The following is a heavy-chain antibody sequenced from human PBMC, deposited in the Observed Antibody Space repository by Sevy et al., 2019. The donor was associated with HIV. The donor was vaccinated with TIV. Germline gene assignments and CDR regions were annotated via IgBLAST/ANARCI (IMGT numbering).Heavy chain of an antibody. J-gene: IGHJ4*02. D-gene: IGHD6-19*01. CDR3: ARLTNSGCYKIDY. Sequence: SETLSLTCTVSGGSISGNTYYWGWIRQPPGKGLEWIGNVYNGGSTYYNPSLKSRLTLWVDTPRNQFSLKLRSVTAADTAVYYCARLTNSGCYKIDYWGLGTLVTVSS. CDR2: VYNGGST. V-gene: IGHV4-39*01. CDR1: GGSISGNTYY.